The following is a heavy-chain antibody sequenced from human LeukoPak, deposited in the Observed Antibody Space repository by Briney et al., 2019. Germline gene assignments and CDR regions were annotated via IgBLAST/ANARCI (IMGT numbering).Heavy chain of an antibody. Sequence: PSETLSLTCTVSGDSVSSYYWSWIRQPAGKGLEWIGLIYTSGTTKYNSYFKSRVTISVDKSKNQFSLKPRSVTAADTAVYYCARIKVDYYYYMDVWGKGTTVTVSS. CDR3: ARIKVDYYYYMDV. CDR2: IYTSGTT. V-gene: IGHV4-4*07. J-gene: IGHJ6*03. CDR1: GDSVSSYY.